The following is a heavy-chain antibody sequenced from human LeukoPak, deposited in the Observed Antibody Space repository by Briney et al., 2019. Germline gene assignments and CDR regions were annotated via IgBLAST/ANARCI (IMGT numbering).Heavy chain of an antibody. Sequence: ASVKVSCKAPGGSFGRYAIHWVRQAPGQGLEWMGGIVPILGTANYAQKFQGRVTITADDSRGTAYMELTSLRSADTAVYYCARSQGYSYGSSYWGQGTLVTVSS. CDR2: IVPILGTA. V-gene: IGHV1-69*13. CDR3: ARSQGYSYGSSY. CDR1: GGSFGRYA. J-gene: IGHJ4*02. D-gene: IGHD5-18*01.